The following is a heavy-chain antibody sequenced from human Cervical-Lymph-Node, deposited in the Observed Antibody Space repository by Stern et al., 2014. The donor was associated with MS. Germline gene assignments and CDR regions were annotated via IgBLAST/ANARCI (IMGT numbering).Heavy chain of an antibody. J-gene: IGHJ4*02. Sequence: QVTLKESGPTLVKPTQTLTLTCTFSGFSVSTNGGGVGWIRQPPGKALEWLALIYWDDDKRYSPSLKSRLTITKDTSKNQVVLSMTNMDPVDTATYYCAHRNYLDSSGPLNFDYWGRGALVTVSS. CDR3: AHRNYLDSSGPLNFDY. CDR1: GFSVSTNGGG. CDR2: IYWDDDK. D-gene: IGHD3-22*01. V-gene: IGHV2-5*02.